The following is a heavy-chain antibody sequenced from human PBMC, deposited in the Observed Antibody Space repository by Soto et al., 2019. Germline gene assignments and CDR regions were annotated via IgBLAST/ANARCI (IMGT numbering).Heavy chain of an antibody. D-gene: IGHD3-10*01. V-gene: IGHV4-34*01. Sequence: QVQLQQWGAGLLKPSETLSLTCAVYGGSFSGYYWSWIRQPPGKGLEWIGEINHSGSTNYNPSLKSRVTISVDTSKNQFSLKLSSVTAADTAVYYCARERGSGSYYRLYYYYYMDVWGKGTTVTVSS. J-gene: IGHJ6*03. CDR3: ARERGSGSYYRLYYYYYMDV. CDR2: INHSGST. CDR1: GGSFSGYY.